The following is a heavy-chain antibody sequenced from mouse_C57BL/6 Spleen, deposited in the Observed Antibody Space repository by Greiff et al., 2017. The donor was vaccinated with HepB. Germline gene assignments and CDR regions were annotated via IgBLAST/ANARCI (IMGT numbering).Heavy chain of an antibody. CDR3: ARGITTVVATGLDY. CDR1: GYTFTSYW. J-gene: IGHJ2*01. V-gene: IGHV1-50*01. Sequence: QVQLQQPGAELVKPGASVKLSCKASGYTFTSYWMQWVKQRPGQGLEWIGEIDPSDSYTNYNQKFKGKATLTVDTSSSTAYMQLSSLTSEDSAVYYCARGITTVVATGLDYWGQGTTLTVSS. D-gene: IGHD1-1*01. CDR2: IDPSDSYT.